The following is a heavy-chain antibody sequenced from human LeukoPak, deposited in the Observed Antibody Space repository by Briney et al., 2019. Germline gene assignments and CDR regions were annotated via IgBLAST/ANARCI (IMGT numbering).Heavy chain of an antibody. Sequence: PGGSLRLSCAASGFTFSSYAMHWVRQAPGKGLEWVAVISYDGSNKYYADSVKGRFTISRDNSKNTLYLQMNSLRAEDTAVYYCARRRALYDYWGQGTLVTVSS. J-gene: IGHJ4*02. CDR1: GFTFSSYA. CDR3: ARRRALYDY. V-gene: IGHV3-30*04. D-gene: IGHD2-2*02. CDR2: ISYDGSNK.